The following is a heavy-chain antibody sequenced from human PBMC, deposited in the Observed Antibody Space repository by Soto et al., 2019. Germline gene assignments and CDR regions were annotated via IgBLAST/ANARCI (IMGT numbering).Heavy chain of an antibody. V-gene: IGHV3-72*01. CDR1: GFTFSDHY. J-gene: IGHJ5*02. CDR3: AKDRPVDWNAQSPGEKWFDA. CDR2: IRNKANSYTT. D-gene: IGHD1-1*01. Sequence: GGSLRLSCAASGFTFSDHYMDWVRQAPGKGLEWVGRIRNKANSYTTEYAASVKGRFTISRDDSKNSLYLQMNSLKTEDTAVYYCAKDRPVDWNAQSPGEKWFDAWGKGTLVTVAS.